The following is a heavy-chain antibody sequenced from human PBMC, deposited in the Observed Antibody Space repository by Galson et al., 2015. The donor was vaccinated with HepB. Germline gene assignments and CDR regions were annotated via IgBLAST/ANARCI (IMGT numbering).Heavy chain of an antibody. J-gene: IGHJ6*02. CDR2: IKQDGSEK. CDR3: ARDDSGYEYYGMDV. V-gene: IGHV3-7*01. Sequence: SLRLSCAASGFTFSKYWMSWVRQAPGKGLEWVANIKQDGSEKYYVDSVKGRFTISRDNAKSSLYLQMSSLRAEDTAVYYCARDDSGYEYYGMDVWGQGTTVTVSS. D-gene: IGHD6-19*01. CDR1: GFTFSKYW.